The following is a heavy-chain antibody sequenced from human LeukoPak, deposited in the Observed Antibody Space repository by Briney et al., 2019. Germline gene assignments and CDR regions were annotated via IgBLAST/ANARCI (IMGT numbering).Heavy chain of an antibody. Sequence: GGSLRLSCAASGFIFRSHTMNWVRQGPGKGLEWVSYISSTSGTIYYADSVKGRFTISRDNAKNSLYLQMNSLRDEDTAVYYCARDYYGMDVWGQGTRVSVSS. CDR3: ARDYYGMDV. CDR2: ISSTSGTI. CDR1: GFIFRSHT. J-gene: IGHJ6*02. V-gene: IGHV3-48*02.